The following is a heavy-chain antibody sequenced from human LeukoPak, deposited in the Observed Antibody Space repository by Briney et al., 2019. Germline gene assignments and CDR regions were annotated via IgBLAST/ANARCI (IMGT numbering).Heavy chain of an antibody. CDR3: ARAGCSSTSCYRGYYYYGMDV. CDR1: GFTFSSYS. CDR2: ISSSSSYI. D-gene: IGHD2-2*01. J-gene: IGHJ6*02. V-gene: IGHV3-21*01. Sequence: GGSLRLSCAASGFTFSSYSMKWVRHAPGKGLEWVSYISSSSSYIYYADTVKGRFTISRDNAKNSLYLQLNRLRAEDTAVYYCARAGCSSTSCYRGYYYYGMDVWGQGTTVTVSS.